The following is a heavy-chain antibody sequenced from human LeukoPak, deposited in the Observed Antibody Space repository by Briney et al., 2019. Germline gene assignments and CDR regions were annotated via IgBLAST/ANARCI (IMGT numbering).Heavy chain of an antibody. V-gene: IGHV3-30*18. CDR1: GFTFSSYG. Sequence: GRSLRLSCAASGFTFSSYGMHWVRQAPGKGLEWVAVISYDGSNKYYADSVKGRFTISRDNSKNTLYLQMNSLRAEDTAVYYCAKPRCSSTSCSLGYFDYWGQGALVTVSS. J-gene: IGHJ4*02. D-gene: IGHD2-2*01. CDR3: AKPRCSSTSCSLGYFDY. CDR2: ISYDGSNK.